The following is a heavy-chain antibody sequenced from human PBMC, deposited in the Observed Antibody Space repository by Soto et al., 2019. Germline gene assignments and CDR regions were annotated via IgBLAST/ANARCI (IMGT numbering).Heavy chain of an antibody. CDR3: ARVPSRSHDYYYYSMDV. J-gene: IGHJ6*03. V-gene: IGHV4-34*01. CDR1: GGSFSGCD. CDR2: INHSGST. D-gene: IGHD6-13*01. Sequence: SETLCVTCAVSGGSFSGCDWSWIRQPPGKGLEWIGEINHSGSTNYNPSLKSRVTISVDTSKNQFSLKLSSVTAADTAVYYCARVPSRSHDYYYYSMDVCGEGTTVTVSS.